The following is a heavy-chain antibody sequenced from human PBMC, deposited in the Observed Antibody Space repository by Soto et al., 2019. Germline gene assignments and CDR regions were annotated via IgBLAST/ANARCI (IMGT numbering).Heavy chain of an antibody. CDR3: AKDQASGQGSFDS. CDR2: ISYDGSNQ. Sequence: GSLRLSYAASGYTVTIHGMHVLRQAPEKVLEWVAPISYDGSNQYYADSVKGRFTISRDNSKNTLFLQMNSLRADDTAVYYCAKDQASGQGSFDSWGQGP. J-gene: IGHJ4*02. V-gene: IGHV3-30*18. CDR1: GYTVTIHG.